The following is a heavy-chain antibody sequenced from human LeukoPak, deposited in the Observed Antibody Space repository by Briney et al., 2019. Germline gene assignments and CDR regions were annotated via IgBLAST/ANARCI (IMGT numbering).Heavy chain of an antibody. CDR2: IKKDGSDK. D-gene: IGHD3-10*01. J-gene: IGHJ5*02. Sequence: GGSLRLSCAASGFTFSSYAMSWVRQAPGKGLEWVANIKKDGSDKYYVDSVKGRFTVSRDNAQNSLYLQMISLRAEDTAVYYCLQYDSGNTWGQGALVTVSS. CDR1: GFTFSSYA. V-gene: IGHV3-7*01. CDR3: LQYDSGNT.